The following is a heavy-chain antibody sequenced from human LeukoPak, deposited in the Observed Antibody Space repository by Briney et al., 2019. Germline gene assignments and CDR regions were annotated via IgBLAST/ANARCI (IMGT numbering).Heavy chain of an antibody. J-gene: IGHJ4*02. CDR2: IYSGGST. CDR1: GFTVSSNY. D-gene: IGHD3-22*01. Sequence: GGSLRLSCVASGFTVSSNYMSWVRQAPGKGLEWVSVIYSGGSTYYADSVKGRFTISRDNSKNTLYLQMNSLRAEDTAAYYCAKGSYYDSSGSFYFDYWGQGTLVTVSS. V-gene: IGHV3-53*01. CDR3: AKGSYYDSSGSFYFDY.